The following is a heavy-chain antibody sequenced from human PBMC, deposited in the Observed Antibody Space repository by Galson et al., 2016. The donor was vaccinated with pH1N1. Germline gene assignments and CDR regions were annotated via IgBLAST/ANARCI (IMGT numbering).Heavy chain of an antibody. V-gene: IGHV4-4*02. D-gene: IGHD3-22*01. J-gene: IGHJ6*02. Sequence: SETLSLTCAVSGGSISSGNWWSWVRQPPGKGLEWIGEIYHSGSTYYNPSLKSRLTMSVDKSKNQFSLKLTSVTAADTAVYYCARENLDSSGYSYSFYYGVGVWGQGTTVTVSS. CDR2: IYHSGST. CDR3: ARENLDSSGYSYSFYYGVGV. CDR1: GGSISSGNW.